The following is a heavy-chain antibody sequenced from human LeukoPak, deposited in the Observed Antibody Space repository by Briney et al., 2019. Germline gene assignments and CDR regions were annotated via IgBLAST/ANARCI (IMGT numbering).Heavy chain of an antibody. V-gene: IGHV3-30*18. CDR3: AKVGDCSGGSCYHEDY. CDR1: GFTFSSYG. J-gene: IGHJ4*02. Sequence: GGSLRLSCAASGFTFSSYGMHWVRQAPGKGLEWVAVISYDGSNKYYADSVKGRFTISRDNSKNTLYLQMNSLRAEDTAVYYCAKVGDCSGGSCYHEDYWGQGTLVTVSS. D-gene: IGHD2-15*01. CDR2: ISYDGSNK.